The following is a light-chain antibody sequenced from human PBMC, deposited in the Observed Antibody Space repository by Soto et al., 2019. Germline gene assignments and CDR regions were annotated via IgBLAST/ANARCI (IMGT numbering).Light chain of an antibody. CDR1: QSLTRW. J-gene: IGKJ3*01. CDR3: QKGNSLPPFT. V-gene: IGKV1D-12*01. Sequence: DFQMTQSPSSVSASVGDRVTITCRATQSLTRWLAWYQQKPGQAPKLLIYAASTLHSRVSSRFSGTGSGTDFTLTINNLQPEDVATYYCQKGNSLPPFTFGPGTRVDI. CDR2: AAS.